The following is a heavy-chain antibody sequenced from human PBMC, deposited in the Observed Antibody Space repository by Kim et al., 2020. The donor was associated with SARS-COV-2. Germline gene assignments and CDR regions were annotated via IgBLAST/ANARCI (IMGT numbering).Heavy chain of an antibody. D-gene: IGHD6-19*01. Sequence: YAQKFQGRVTMTRNTSISTAYMELSSLRSEDTAVYYCARAQQWLVHLLVYWGQGTLVTVSS. CDR3: ARAQQWLVHLLVY. V-gene: IGHV1-8*01. J-gene: IGHJ4*02.